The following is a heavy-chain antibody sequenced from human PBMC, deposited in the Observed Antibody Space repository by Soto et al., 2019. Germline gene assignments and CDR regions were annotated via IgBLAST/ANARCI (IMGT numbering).Heavy chain of an antibody. J-gene: IGHJ6*02. D-gene: IGHD4-17*01. Sequence: GGSLRLSCSASGFTFSSYAMHWVRQAPGKGLEYVSAISSNGGSTYYADSVKGRFTISRDNSKNTLYLQMSSLRAEDTAVYYCVKLHDYGVARLQSLYYYYGMDVWGQGTTVTVSS. CDR2: ISSNGGST. CDR1: GFTFSSYA. CDR3: VKLHDYGVARLQSLYYYYGMDV. V-gene: IGHV3-64D*08.